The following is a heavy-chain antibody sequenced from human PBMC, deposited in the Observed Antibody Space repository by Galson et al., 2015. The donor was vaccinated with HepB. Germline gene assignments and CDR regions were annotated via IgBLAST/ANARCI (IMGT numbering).Heavy chain of an antibody. V-gene: IGHV1-8*01. J-gene: IGHJ6*03. Sequence: SVKVSCKASGYTFTSYDINWVRQATGQGLEWMGWMNPNSGNTGYAQKFQGRVTMNRNTSISTAYMELSSLRSEDTAVYYCARFGQVATMGGRAFGYYYYMDVWGKGTTVTVSS. D-gene: IGHD5-12*01. CDR3: ARFGQVATMGGRAFGYYYYMDV. CDR2: MNPNSGNT. CDR1: GYTFTSYD.